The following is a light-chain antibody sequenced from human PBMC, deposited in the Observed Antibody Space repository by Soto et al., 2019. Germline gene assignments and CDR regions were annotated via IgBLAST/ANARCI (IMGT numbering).Light chain of an antibody. CDR2: DAS. J-gene: IGKJ1*01. CDR1: QSISSW. V-gene: IGKV1-5*01. CDR3: QQYNSYST. Sequence: GDRVTITCRASQSISSWLAWYQQKPGKAPTLLIYDASRLESGVPSRFSGSGSGTEITLTISSLQPDDFATYYCQQYNSYSTVGQGTKVEIK.